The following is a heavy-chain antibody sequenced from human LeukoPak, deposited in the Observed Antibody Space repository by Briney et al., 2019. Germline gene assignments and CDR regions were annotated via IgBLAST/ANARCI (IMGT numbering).Heavy chain of an antibody. D-gene: IGHD1-1*01. V-gene: IGHV3-9*01. CDR3: AKTRGYNWNDESPLDY. CDR2: ISWNSGSI. Sequence: GRSLRLSCAAFGFTFDDYAMHWVRQAPGKGLEWVSGISWNSGSIGYADSVKGRFTISRDNAKNSLYLQMNSLRAEDTALYYCAKTRGYNWNDESPLDYWGQGTLVTVSS. J-gene: IGHJ4*02. CDR1: GFTFDDYA.